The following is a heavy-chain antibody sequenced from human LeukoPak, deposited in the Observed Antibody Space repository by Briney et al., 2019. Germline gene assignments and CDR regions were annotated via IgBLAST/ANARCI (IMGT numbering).Heavy chain of an antibody. CDR2: INPDNGGT. D-gene: IGHD5-24*01. J-gene: IGHJ4*02. V-gene: IGHV1-2*02. CDR3: ARSPGRDGYNRYDY. Sequence: ASVKVSCKASGYTFTDYYMHWVRQAPGQGLEWMGWINPDNGGTSYAQKFQGRVTMTRDTSISTAYMELSRLTSDDTAMYFCARSPGRDGYNRYDYWGQGTLVTVSS. CDR1: GYTFTDYY.